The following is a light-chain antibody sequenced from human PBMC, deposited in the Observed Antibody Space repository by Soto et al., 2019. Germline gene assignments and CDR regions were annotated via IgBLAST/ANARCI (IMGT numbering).Light chain of an antibody. CDR2: HAS. V-gene: IGKV3-15*01. CDR3: QEYDNRPPWT. J-gene: IGKJ1*01. CDR1: ESVSHY. Sequence: EIVMTQSPDTLSVSPGDTATLSCRASESVSHYLAWYQQKPGQPPRLLIYHASIRATGIPARFSGSGSGTEFTLTISSLLSEDFAVYYSQEYDNRPPWTFGQGTRVEIK.